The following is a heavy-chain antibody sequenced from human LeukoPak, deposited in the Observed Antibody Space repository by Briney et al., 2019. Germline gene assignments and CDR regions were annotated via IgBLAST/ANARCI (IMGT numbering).Heavy chain of an antibody. CDR3: ARTYCSGGNCYYDY. D-gene: IGHD2-15*01. CDR2: LVPIFTTP. V-gene: IGHV1-69*01. J-gene: IGHJ4*02. Sequence: EASVKVSCKASGGSFSSYAISWVRLAPGHGLEWMGGLVPIFTTPNYAQKFQDRVTITADESTSTAYMELSSLRSEDTAVYYRARTYCSGGNCYYDYWGQGTLVTVSS. CDR1: GGSFSSYA.